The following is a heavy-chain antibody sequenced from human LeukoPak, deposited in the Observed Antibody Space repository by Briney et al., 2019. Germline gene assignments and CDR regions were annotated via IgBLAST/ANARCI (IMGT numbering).Heavy chain of an antibody. Sequence: SETLSLTCTVSGDSISSSSYYWGWIRQPPGKGLEWIGSIYYSGSTYYNPSLKSRVTISVDTSKNQFSLKLSSVTAADTAVYYCARVTLGVSLYSSGWYPFPYYFDYWGQGTLVTVSS. CDR1: GDSISSSSYY. D-gene: IGHD6-19*01. CDR3: ARVTLGVSLYSSGWYPFPYYFDY. CDR2: IYYSGST. V-gene: IGHV4-39*07. J-gene: IGHJ4*02.